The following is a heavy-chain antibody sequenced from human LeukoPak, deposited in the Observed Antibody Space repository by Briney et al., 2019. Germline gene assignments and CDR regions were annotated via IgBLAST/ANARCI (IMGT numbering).Heavy chain of an antibody. CDR3: ARERDYFDY. CDR2: ISAYNGDR. V-gene: IGHV1-18*01. Sequence: ASVKVSCKASGYIFTSYGISWVRQAPGQGLEWMGWISAYNGDRNYAQKLQGRVTMTIDTSAGIAHMELRSLRSDDTAMYYCARERDYFDYWGQGTLVTVSS. J-gene: IGHJ4*02. CDR1: GYIFTSYG.